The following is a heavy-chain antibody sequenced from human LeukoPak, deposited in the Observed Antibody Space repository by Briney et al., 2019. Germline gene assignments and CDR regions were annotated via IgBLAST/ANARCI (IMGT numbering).Heavy chain of an antibody. D-gene: IGHD2-15*01. CDR2: IYYSGST. Sequence: SETLSLTCTVSGGSISSGGYYWGWIRQHPGKGLEWIGYIYYSGSTYYNPSLKSRVTISVDTSKNQFSLKLSSVTAADTAVYYCAREGWAKGYFDYWGQGTLVTVSS. V-gene: IGHV4-31*03. CDR1: GGSISSGGYY. CDR3: AREGWAKGYFDY. J-gene: IGHJ4*02.